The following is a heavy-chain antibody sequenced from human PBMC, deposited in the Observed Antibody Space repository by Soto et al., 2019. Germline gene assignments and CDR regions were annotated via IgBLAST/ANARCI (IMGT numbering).Heavy chain of an antibody. CDR2: INPSGGST. V-gene: IGHV1-46*01. Sequence: QVQLVQSGAEVKKPGASVKVSCKASGYTFTSYYMHWVRQAPGQGLEWMGIINPSGGSTSYAQKFQGRVTMTRDTSTSTVYMELSRLRSEDTAVYYCARDHGKDRIAAHEVNWFDPWGQGTLVTVSS. J-gene: IGHJ5*02. D-gene: IGHD6-6*01. CDR3: ARDHGKDRIAAHEVNWFDP. CDR1: GYTFTSYY.